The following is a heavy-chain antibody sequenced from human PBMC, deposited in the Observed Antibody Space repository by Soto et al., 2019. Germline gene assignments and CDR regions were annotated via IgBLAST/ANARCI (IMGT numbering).Heavy chain of an antibody. CDR1: GFTFSNFD. J-gene: IGHJ4*02. CDR3: ARDRV. CDR2: VTDSAAST. Sequence: GGSLRLSCAASGFTFSNFDMTWVRQAPGKGLEWVSSVTDSAASTYNADSVKGRFTISRDNSKNTLYLQMNSLRADDTAVYYCARDRVWGQGTLVTVSS. V-gene: IGHV3-23*01.